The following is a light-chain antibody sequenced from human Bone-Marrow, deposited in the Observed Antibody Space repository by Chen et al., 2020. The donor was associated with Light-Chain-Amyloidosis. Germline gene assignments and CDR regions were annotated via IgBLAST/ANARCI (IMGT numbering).Light chain of an antibody. CDR2: SAS. J-gene: IGKJ1*01. V-gene: IGKV3-15*01. CDR1: QSVSSS. CDR3: QQFNNWPWT. Sequence: EIVMTQSPATLSVSPGERATLSCRASQSVSSSLAWYQQKPGHAPRLLIYSASARATGIPARFSGSGSGTEFTLTISSMQSEDFALYYCQQFNNWPWTFGQGTKVEIK.